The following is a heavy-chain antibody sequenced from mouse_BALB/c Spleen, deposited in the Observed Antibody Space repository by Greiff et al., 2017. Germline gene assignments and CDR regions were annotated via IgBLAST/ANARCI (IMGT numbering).Heavy chain of an antibody. D-gene: IGHD1-2*01. Sequence: VQLKESGPGLVKPSQSLSLTCTVTGYSITSDYAWNWIRQFPGNKLEWMGYISYSGSTSYNPSLKSRISITRDTSKNQFFLQSNSVTTEDTATYYCARLRLGAYWGQGTLVTVSA. CDR2: ISYSGST. J-gene: IGHJ3*01. V-gene: IGHV3-2*02. CDR3: ARLRLGAY. CDR1: GYSITSDYA.